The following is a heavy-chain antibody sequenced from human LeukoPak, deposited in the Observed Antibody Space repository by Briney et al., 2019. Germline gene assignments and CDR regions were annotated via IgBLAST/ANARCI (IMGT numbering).Heavy chain of an antibody. V-gene: IGHV1-69*01. CDR3: ARRGWQHHVFDI. J-gene: IGHJ3*02. CDR2: IIPFFGKT. D-gene: IGHD5-24*01. Sequence: SSVKVSCKASGGTFSSYGIDWVRQAPGQGVEWMGGIIPFFGKTNYPQKFQGRVPVTADESTSTAYMELRSLAFDDTAIYYCARRGWQHHVFDIWGQGTMVSVFS. CDR1: GGTFSSYG.